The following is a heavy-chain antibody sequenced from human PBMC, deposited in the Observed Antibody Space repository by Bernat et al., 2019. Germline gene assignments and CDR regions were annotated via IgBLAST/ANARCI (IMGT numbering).Heavy chain of an antibody. Sequence: EVQLVESGGGLVKPGGSLRLSCAAAGFTLSSYSMNWVRQAPGKGLEWVSSISSRSSYIYYADSVKGRFTISRDNAKNSLYMQMNSLRAEDTAVYYCARGTSTSATYMDVWGKGTTVTVSS. CDR1: GFTLSSYS. J-gene: IGHJ6*03. CDR2: ISSRSSYI. CDR3: ARGTSTSATYMDV. V-gene: IGHV3-21*04.